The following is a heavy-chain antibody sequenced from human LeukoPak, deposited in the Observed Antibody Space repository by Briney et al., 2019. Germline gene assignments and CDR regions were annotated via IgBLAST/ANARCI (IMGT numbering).Heavy chain of an antibody. Sequence: GGSLRLSCAASGFTFSNYWMSWVRQAPGKGLEWVAHINQDGSEKYYVDSVKGRFTISRDNAKNSLYLQMNSLRAADTAVYYCAGDGGGDIVVAFAFDIWGQGTMVTVSS. CDR3: AGDGGGDIVVAFAFDI. V-gene: IGHV3-7*05. CDR2: INQDGSEK. J-gene: IGHJ3*02. D-gene: IGHD2-15*01. CDR1: GFTFSNYW.